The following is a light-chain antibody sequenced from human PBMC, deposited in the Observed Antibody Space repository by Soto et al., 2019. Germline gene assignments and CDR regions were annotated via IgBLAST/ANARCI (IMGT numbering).Light chain of an antibody. V-gene: IGKV3-20*01. CDR1: QSISRS. J-gene: IGKJ5*01. CDR2: GAS. CDR3: QQYESPPT. Sequence: MTQSPSPLSVSPGERATLTCRASQSISRSLDWYQQKPGQAPRLLIYGASIMAAGVPARFRGSGSGTDFTFTISRLEPEDFAVYYCQQYESPPTFGQGTRLEIK.